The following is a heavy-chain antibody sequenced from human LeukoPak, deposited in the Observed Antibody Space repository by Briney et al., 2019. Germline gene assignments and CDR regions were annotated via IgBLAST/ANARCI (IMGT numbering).Heavy chain of an antibody. CDR2: IYYSGST. V-gene: IGHV4-39*01. J-gene: IGHJ6*03. CDR3: ASFYYYYYYMDV. Sequence: SETPSLTCTVSGGSISSSSYYWGWIRQPPGKGLEWIGSIYYSGSTYYNPSLKSRVTISVDTSKNQFSLKLSSVTAADTAVYYCASFYYYYYYMDVWGKGTTVTVSS. CDR1: GGSISSSSYY.